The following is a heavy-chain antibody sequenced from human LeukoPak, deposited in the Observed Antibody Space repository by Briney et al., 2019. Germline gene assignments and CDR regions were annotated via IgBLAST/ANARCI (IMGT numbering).Heavy chain of an antibody. CDR2: ISGNGGST. V-gene: IGHV3-23*01. CDR3: AKDGSITMVRGVQYYFGY. D-gene: IGHD3-10*01. CDR1: GFTFSSYA. Sequence: GGSLRLSCAASGFTFSSYAMSWVRQAPGKGLEWVSAISGNGGSTYYADSVKGRFTISRDNSKNTLYLQMNSLRAEDTAVYYCAKDGSITMVRGVQYYFGYWGQGTLVTASS. J-gene: IGHJ4*02.